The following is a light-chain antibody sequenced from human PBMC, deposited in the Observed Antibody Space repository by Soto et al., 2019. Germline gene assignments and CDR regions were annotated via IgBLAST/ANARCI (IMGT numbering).Light chain of an antibody. V-gene: IGKV3-20*01. J-gene: IGKJ4*01. CDR1: QSVSSSY. CDR2: GAX. CDR3: QQYGSSPT. Sequence: LSPGERTTLSCRASQSVSSSYLAWYQQKXGQAPRLLXYGAXXRATGLPDRFSGSGSGTXFTLTISRLEPENFAVYYCQQYGSSPTFGGGTKVEIK.